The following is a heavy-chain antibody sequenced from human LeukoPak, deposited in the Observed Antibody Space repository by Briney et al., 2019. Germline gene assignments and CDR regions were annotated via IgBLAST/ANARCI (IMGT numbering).Heavy chain of an antibody. CDR1: GYTFTSYY. D-gene: IGHD3-22*01. CDR3: ARDGSWRRGYYLYYFDY. Sequence: ASVKVSCTASGYTFTSYYMHWVRQAPGQGLEWMGIINPSGGSTSYAQKCQGRVTMTRDTSTSTVYMELSSLRSEDTAVYYCARDGSWRRGYYLYYFDYWGQGTLVTVSS. V-gene: IGHV1-46*01. J-gene: IGHJ4*02. CDR2: INPSGGST.